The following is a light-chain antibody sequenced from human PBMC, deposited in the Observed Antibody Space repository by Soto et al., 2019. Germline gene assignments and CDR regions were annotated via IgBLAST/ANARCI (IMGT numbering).Light chain of an antibody. Sequence: DIQMTQSPSSLPASVGDRVTLTCRASQSISTYLNWYQQKPGKAPKLVIYAASSLQSGVPSRLSGSGPGTDFTLTISSLQPEDFATYYCQQSYTIPYTFGQGTKLEIK. CDR1: QSISTY. CDR2: AAS. V-gene: IGKV1-39*01. CDR3: QQSYTIPYT. J-gene: IGKJ2*01.